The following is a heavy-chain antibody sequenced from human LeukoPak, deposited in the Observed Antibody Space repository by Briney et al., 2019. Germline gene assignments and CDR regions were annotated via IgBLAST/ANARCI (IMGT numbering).Heavy chain of an antibody. CDR2: IYYSGST. Sequence: SETLSLTCTVSGGSISSYYWSWIRQPPGKGLEWIGYIYYSGSTNYNPSLKSRVTISVDTSKNQFSLKLSSVTAADTAVYYCARDDRNYYYYGMDVWGQGTTVTVSS. CDR1: GGSISSYY. V-gene: IGHV4-59*01. J-gene: IGHJ6*02. D-gene: IGHD1-14*01. CDR3: ARDDRNYYYYGMDV.